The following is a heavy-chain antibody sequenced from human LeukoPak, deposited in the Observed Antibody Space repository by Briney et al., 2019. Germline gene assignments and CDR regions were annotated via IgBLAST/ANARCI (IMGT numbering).Heavy chain of an antibody. J-gene: IGHJ4*02. CDR3: ARLDSSGWYYVDY. CDR1: GGTFSSYA. D-gene: IGHD6-19*01. Sequence: SVKVSCKASGGTFSSYAISWVRQAPGQGLEWMGRIIPIFGIANYAQKFQGRVTITADKSTSTAYMELSSLRSEDTAVYYCARLDSSGWYYVDYWGQGTLVTVSS. CDR2: IIPIFGIA. V-gene: IGHV1-69*04.